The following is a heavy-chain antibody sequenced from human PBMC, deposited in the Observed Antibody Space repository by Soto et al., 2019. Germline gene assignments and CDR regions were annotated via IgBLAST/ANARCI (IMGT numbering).Heavy chain of an antibody. CDR3: ARVEVPAAIYYFDY. J-gene: IGHJ4*02. V-gene: IGHV1-18*01. Sequence: QVQLVQSGAEVKKPGASVKVSCKASGYTFTSYGISWVRQAPGQGLEWMGWISAYNGNTNYAQKLQGRVTMTTDTSTSTADIELRSLRSDDTAVYSWARVEVPAAIYYFDYWGQGTLVTVSS. CDR2: ISAYNGNT. CDR1: GYTFTSYG. D-gene: IGHD2-2*01.